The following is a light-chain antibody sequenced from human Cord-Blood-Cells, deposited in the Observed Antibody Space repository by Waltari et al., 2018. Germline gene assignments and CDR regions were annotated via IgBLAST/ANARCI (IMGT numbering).Light chain of an antibody. J-gene: IGLJ1*01. CDR3: CSYAGSSTYV. CDR2: EGS. V-gene: IGLV2-23*01. CDR1: SSDVGSYNL. Sequence: QSALTQPASVSGSPGQSITISCTGTSSDVGSYNLVSWYQQHSGKAPKSMIYEGSKRPSGVSNRFSGSKSGNTASLTISGLQAEDEADYYCCSYAGSSTYVFGTGTKVTVL.